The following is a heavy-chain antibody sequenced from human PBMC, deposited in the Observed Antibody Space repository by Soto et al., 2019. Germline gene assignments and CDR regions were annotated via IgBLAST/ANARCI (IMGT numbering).Heavy chain of an antibody. J-gene: IGHJ6*03. CDR1: GFTFSSYS. V-gene: IGHV3-48*01. D-gene: IGHD3-10*01. CDR2: ISSSSSTI. CDR3: ARRGLPWFGYCYMDV. Sequence: EVQLVESGGGLVQPGGSLRLSCAASGFTFSSYSMNWVRQAPGKGLEWVSYISSSSSTIYYADSVKGRFTISRDNAKNSLYLQMNSLRAEDTAVYYCARRGLPWFGYCYMDVWGKGTTVTVSS.